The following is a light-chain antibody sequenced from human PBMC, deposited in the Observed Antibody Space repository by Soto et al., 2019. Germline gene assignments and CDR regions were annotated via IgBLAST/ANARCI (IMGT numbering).Light chain of an antibody. V-gene: IGKV3-11*01. CDR1: QTVGTY. CDR3: QQRSNSPVS. CDR2: DAS. J-gene: IGKJ2*01. Sequence: ETLLTQSPAILSLSPGQRATLSCRASQTVGTYLAWYQQKPGQAPRLLFYDASNRATGIPTRFSGSGSGTDFTLTISSLEPEDFAVYYCQQRSNSPVSFGQGTKLEIK.